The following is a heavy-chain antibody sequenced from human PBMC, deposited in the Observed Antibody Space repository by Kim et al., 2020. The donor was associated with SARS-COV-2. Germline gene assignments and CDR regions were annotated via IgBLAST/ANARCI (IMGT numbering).Heavy chain of an antibody. CDR1: GLTFSFYP. Sequence: AASGLTFSFYPVGWVRQTPGRGLEWVSVIYSGGETTHYADSVKGRFSVSRDDSKNTLYLQMNNLRGEDTATYYCAKGVATIYFDYWGLGSLAT. CDR3: AKGVATIYFDY. D-gene: IGHD5-12*01. CDR2: IYSGGETT. V-gene: IGHV3-23*03. J-gene: IGHJ4*02.